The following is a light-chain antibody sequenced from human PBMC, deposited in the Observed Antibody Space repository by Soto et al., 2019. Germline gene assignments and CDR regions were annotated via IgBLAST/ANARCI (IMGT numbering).Light chain of an antibody. CDR1: QSVRSN. CDR2: GAS. CDR3: QQYINWPPLT. J-gene: IGKJ4*01. V-gene: IGKV3-15*01. Sequence: EIVLTQSPATLSVSPGERATLSCRASQSVRSNLAWYQQKPGQGPRLLIFGASTRATNIPARFSGSGSGTEFTLTISSLLSEDFAVYYCQQYINWPPLTFGGGTKVEIK.